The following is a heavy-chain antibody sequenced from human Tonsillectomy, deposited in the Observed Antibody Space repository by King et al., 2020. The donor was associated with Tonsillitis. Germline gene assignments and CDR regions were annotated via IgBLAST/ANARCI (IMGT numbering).Heavy chain of an antibody. Sequence: QLVQSGAEVRKPGSSVKVSCKASGGTFYSYAISWVRQAPGQGLEWMGGIIPMFGVVQYSQKFKGRLTLTADKSTSTAYMELSSLRSEDTAVYYCARDPSHYDSSGYYKPSYFDNWGQGTLVAVSS. CDR1: GGTFYSYA. CDR3: ARDPSHYDSSGYYKPSYFDN. D-gene: IGHD3-22*01. V-gene: IGHV1-69*17. CDR2: IIPMFGVV. J-gene: IGHJ4*02.